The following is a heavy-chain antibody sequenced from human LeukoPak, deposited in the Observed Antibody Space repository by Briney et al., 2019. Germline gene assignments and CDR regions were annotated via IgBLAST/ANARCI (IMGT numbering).Heavy chain of an antibody. Sequence: GGSLRLSCAASGFTFSTYWMSWVRQAPGKGLEWVANIKQDGSEKFYVDSVKGRFTISRDNAKNSLYLQMNSLRVEETAVYYCAREIFGELDYWGQGTLVTVSS. J-gene: IGHJ4*02. D-gene: IGHD3-10*01. CDR2: IKQDGSEK. V-gene: IGHV3-7*01. CDR1: GFTFSTYW. CDR3: AREIFGELDY.